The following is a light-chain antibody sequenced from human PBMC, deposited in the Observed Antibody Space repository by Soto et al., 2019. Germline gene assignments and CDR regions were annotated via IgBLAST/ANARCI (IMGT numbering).Light chain of an antibody. Sequence: EIVMTQSPATLSVSPVERGQFSCRASQSVSSNLAWYQQKPGQAPRLLIYGASIRATGIPARFSGSGSGTDFTLTISRLEPEDFAVYYCQQYGSSGTFGQGTKVDI. V-gene: IGKV3-15*01. CDR1: QSVSSN. CDR3: QQYGSSGT. J-gene: IGKJ1*01. CDR2: GAS.